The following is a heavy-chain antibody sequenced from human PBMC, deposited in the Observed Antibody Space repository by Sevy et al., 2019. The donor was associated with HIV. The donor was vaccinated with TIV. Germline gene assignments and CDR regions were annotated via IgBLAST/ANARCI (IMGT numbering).Heavy chain of an antibody. J-gene: IGHJ4*02. CDR3: TRKNYGGNSDFDY. V-gene: IGHV3-49*03. Sequence: GGYLRLSCTASGFTFGDYAMSWFRQAPGKGLERVGFIRSNAYGGTTDYAASVKGRVTISRDDSKSIAYLQMNSLKTQDTAVYYRTRKNYGGNSDFDYWGQGTLVLVSS. CDR2: IRSNAYGGTT. D-gene: IGHD4-17*01. CDR1: GFTFGDYA.